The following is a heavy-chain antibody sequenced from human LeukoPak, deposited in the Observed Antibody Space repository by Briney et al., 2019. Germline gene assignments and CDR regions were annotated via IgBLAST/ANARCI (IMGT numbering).Heavy chain of an antibody. CDR1: GFIFSDHY. V-gene: IGHV3-72*01. D-gene: IGHD1-26*01. CDR2: TKRKGYTYIV. J-gene: IGHJ5*02. Sequence: GGSLRLSCAASGFIFSDHYMDWVRQAPGKGLEGVGRTKRKGYTYIVDYAASVRGRFIISRDDSQNSLYLRLSGLRPEDTAVYYCARDSDFSGSYDHWGQGTLVTVSS. CDR3: ARDSDFSGSYDH.